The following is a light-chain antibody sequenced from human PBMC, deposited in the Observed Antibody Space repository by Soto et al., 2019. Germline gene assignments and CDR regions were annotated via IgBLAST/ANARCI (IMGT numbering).Light chain of an antibody. CDR2: GTS. CDR1: QSVTTSY. CDR3: QQYGDSPQT. J-gene: IGKJ1*01. Sequence: DIVLTQSPGTLSSSPGERATLSCRASQSVTTSYLAWYQQKPGHAPRLLIYGTSIWATGIPDRFSGSGSATDFTLTISRLEPEDFAVYYCQQYGDSPQTFGQGTKVEIK. V-gene: IGKV3-20*01.